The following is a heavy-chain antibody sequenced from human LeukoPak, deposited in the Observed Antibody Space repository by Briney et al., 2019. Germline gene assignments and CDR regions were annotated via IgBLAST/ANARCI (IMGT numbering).Heavy chain of an antibody. V-gene: IGHV3-30*02. CDR1: GFTFSSYG. CDR2: IRYDGSNK. J-gene: IGHJ4*02. CDR3: VKDSRGGSYLGPTEY. D-gene: IGHD1-26*01. Sequence: PGGSLRLSCAASGFTFSSYGMHWVRQAPGKGLEWVAFIRYDGSNKYYADSVKGRFTISRDNSKNTLYRQMNSLRPEDTGVYYCVKDSRGGSYLGPTEYWGQGTLVTVSS.